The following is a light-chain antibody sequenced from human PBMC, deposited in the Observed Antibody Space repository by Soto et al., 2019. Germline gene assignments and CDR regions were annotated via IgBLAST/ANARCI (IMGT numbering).Light chain of an antibody. CDR1: QGFSSD. V-gene: IGKV3-15*01. J-gene: IGKJ1*01. Sequence: DIVSTKYSATLSVSPRERATLSCRASQGFSSDLAWYQHKPGQAPRLLIYGASSRATGVPARFSGSGSGTEFSLTISRLEPEDFAVYYCLQYGSSPTFGQGTKVDI. CDR3: LQYGSSPT. CDR2: GAS.